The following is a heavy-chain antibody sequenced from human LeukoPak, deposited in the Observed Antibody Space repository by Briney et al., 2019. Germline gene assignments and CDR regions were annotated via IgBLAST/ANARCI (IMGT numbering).Heavy chain of an antibody. CDR3: ARHAKYCSSTSCYIDY. D-gene: IGHD2-2*02. Sequence: SETLSLTCAVSGYSISSGYYWGWIRQPPERGVWLSGIIYHSGSAYYNPSLKGRVTISVDTSKTQFSLKLSCVTAADTAVYYCARHAKYCSSTSCYIDYWGQGTLVTVSS. CDR2: IYHSGSA. V-gene: IGHV4-38-2*01. CDR1: GYSISSGYY. J-gene: IGHJ4*02.